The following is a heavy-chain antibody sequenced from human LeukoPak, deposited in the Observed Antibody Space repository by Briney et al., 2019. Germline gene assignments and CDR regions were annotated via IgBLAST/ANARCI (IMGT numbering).Heavy chain of an antibody. D-gene: IGHD6-13*01. J-gene: IGHJ4*02. Sequence: ASVKVSCKVSGYTLTELSMHWVRQAPGKGLEWMGGFDPEDGETIYAQKFQGRVTMTEDTSTDTAYMELSSLRSDDTAVYYCATLTDLLGIAAAGIKDYWGQGTLVTVSS. CDR1: GYTLTELS. V-gene: IGHV1-24*01. CDR2: FDPEDGET. CDR3: ATLTDLLGIAAAGIKDY.